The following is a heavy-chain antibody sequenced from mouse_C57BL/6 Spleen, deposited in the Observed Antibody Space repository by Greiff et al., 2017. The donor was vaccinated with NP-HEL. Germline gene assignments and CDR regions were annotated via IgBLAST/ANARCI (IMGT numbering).Heavy chain of an antibody. V-gene: IGHV2-5*01. Sequence: QVQLQQSGPGLVQPSQSLSITCTVSGFSLTSYGVHWVRQSPGKGLEWLGVIWRGGSTDYNAAFMSRLSITKDNSKSQVFFKMNSLQADDTAIYYGATYYGYDEAWFAYWGQGTLVTVSA. J-gene: IGHJ3*01. D-gene: IGHD2-9*01. CDR1: GFSLTSYG. CDR2: IWRGGST. CDR3: ATYYGYDEAWFAY.